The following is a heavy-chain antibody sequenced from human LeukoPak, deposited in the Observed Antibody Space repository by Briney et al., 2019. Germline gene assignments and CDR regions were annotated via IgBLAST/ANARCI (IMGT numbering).Heavy chain of an antibody. CDR2: TYTSGST. Sequence: PSETLSLTCTVSGGSISSYYWSWIRQPAGKGLEWIGRTYTSGSTNYSPSLKSRITMSVDTSNNQFSLNLSSVTAADTAVYYCARDSTARAYDIWGQGTMVTVSS. CDR3: ARDSTARAYDI. J-gene: IGHJ3*02. V-gene: IGHV4-4*07. CDR1: GGSISSYY. D-gene: IGHD2-2*01.